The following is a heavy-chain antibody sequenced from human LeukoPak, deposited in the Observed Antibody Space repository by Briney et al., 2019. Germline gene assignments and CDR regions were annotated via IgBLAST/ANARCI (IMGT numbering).Heavy chain of an antibody. J-gene: IGHJ5*02. Sequence: PGGSLRLSCAASGFTFSSYWMSWVRQAPGKGLEWVANIKQDGSEKYYVDSVKGRFTISRDNAKNSLYLQMNSLRAEDTAVYYCARDLLWFGELNWFDPWGQGTLVTVSS. CDR2: IKQDGSEK. CDR3: ARDLLWFGELNWFDP. V-gene: IGHV3-7*01. D-gene: IGHD3-10*01. CDR1: GFTFSSYW.